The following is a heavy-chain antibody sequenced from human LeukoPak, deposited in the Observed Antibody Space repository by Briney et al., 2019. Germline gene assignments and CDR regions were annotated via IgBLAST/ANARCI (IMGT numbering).Heavy chain of an antibody. D-gene: IGHD3-10*01. CDR1: GFTFSDYY. J-gene: IGHJ5*02. CDR2: ISSSSSYT. Sequence: GGSLRLSCAASGFTFSDYYMSWIRQAPGKGLEWVSYISSSSSYTNYADSVKGRFTISRDNAKNSLYLQMNSLRAEDTAVYYCARDGSGSYFPNWFDPWGQGTLVTVSS. V-gene: IGHV3-11*06. CDR3: ARDGSGSYFPNWFDP.